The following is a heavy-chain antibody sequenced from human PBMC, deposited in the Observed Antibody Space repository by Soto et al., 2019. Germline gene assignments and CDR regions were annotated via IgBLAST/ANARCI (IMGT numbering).Heavy chain of an antibody. CDR1: GFTFSSYW. Sequence: RGSLRLSCAASGFTFSSYWMSWVRQAPGKGLEWVANIKQDGSEKYYVDSVKGRFTISRDNAKNSLYLQMNSLRAEDTAVYYCARDGRIAAAGTGYYGMDVWGQGTTVTVSS. J-gene: IGHJ6*02. CDR2: IKQDGSEK. CDR3: ARDGRIAAAGTGYYGMDV. V-gene: IGHV3-7*01. D-gene: IGHD6-13*01.